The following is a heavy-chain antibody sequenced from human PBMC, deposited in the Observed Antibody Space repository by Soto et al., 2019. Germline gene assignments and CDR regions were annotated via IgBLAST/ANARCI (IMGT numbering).Heavy chain of an antibody. J-gene: IGHJ6*03. CDR2: INHSGST. CDR3: ARGRYCSSTSCSTAPYYYYYMDV. D-gene: IGHD2-2*02. V-gene: IGHV4-34*01. Sequence: SETLSLTCAVYGGSFSGYYWSWIRQPPGKGLEWIGEINHSGSTNYNPSLKSRVTISVDTSKNQFSLKLSSVTAADTAVYYCARGRYCSSTSCSTAPYYYYYMDVWGKGTTVTVSS. CDR1: GGSFSGYY.